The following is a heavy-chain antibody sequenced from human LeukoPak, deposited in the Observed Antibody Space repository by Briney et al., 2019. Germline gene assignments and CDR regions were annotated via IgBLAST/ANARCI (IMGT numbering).Heavy chain of an antibody. Sequence: PGGSLRLSCAASGFTFSDYYMGWIRQAPGKGLEWVSYISSSGSTIYYTDSLKGRFTFSRDNAKNSLYLQMNSLRAEDTAVYYCARARVAGTHTAGRFSGMDVWGQGTTVTVSS. D-gene: IGHD6-19*01. CDR2: ISSSGSTI. CDR3: ARARVAGTHTAGRFSGMDV. CDR1: GFTFSDYY. V-gene: IGHV3-11*01. J-gene: IGHJ6*02.